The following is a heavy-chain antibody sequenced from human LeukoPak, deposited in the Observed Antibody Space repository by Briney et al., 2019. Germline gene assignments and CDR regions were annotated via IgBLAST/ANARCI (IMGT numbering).Heavy chain of an antibody. J-gene: IGHJ4*02. Sequence: GGSLRLSCAASGFTFSDHYMDWVRQAPGKGLEWVAVISYDGSNKYYADSVKGRFTISRDNSKNTLYLQMNSLRAEDTAVYYCAKGRYCSSTSCYGGFDYWGQGTLVTVSS. CDR3: AKGRYCSSTSCYGGFDY. CDR1: GFTFSDHY. CDR2: ISYDGSNK. V-gene: IGHV3-30*18. D-gene: IGHD2-2*01.